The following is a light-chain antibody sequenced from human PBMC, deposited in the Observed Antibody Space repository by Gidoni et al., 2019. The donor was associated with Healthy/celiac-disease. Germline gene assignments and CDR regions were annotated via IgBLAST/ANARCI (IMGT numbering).Light chain of an antibody. V-gene: IGKV3-11*01. CDR1: QSVSSY. CDR3: QQRSNWPLIT. Sequence: EIVLTQSPATLSLSPGERATLSCRASQSVSSYLAWYQQKPGQAPRLLIYDASNRATGIPARFSGSGSGTDFTLTISSLEPEDFAVYYCQQRSNWPLITFXHXTRLEIK. J-gene: IGKJ5*01. CDR2: DAS.